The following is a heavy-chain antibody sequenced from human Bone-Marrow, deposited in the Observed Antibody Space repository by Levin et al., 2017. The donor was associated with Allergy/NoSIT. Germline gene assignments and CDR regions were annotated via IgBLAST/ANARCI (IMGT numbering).Heavy chain of an antibody. CDR2: INPSGGST. V-gene: IGHV1-46*01. CDR1: GYTFTSYY. D-gene: IGHD6-19*01. CDR3: ATSVSSGWPFDY. J-gene: IGHJ4*02. Sequence: GESLKISCKASGYTFTSYYMHWVRQAPGQGLEWMGIINPSGGSTSYAQKFQGRVTMTRDTSTSTVYMELSSLRSEDTAVYYCATSVSSGWPFDYWGQGTLVTVSS.